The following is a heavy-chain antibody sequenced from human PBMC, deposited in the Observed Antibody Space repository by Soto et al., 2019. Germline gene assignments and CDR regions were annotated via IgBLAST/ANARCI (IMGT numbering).Heavy chain of an antibody. CDR2: ISGSGGST. Sequence: GGSLRLSCAASGFTFSSYALSWVRQAPGKGLEWVSVISGSGGSTYYTDSVKGRFTISRDNFKNTLYLQMNGLGAEDTAVYYCAKSGLTWSFYYYYMDVWGKGTTVTVSS. J-gene: IGHJ6*03. V-gene: IGHV3-23*01. CDR1: GFTFSSYA. CDR3: AKSGLTWSFYYYYMDV. D-gene: IGHD6-25*01.